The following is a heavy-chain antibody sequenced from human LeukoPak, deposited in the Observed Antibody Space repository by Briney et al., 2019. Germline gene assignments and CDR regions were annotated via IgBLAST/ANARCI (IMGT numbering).Heavy chain of an antibody. V-gene: IGHV7-4-1*02. CDR1: GYDFSIYT. D-gene: IGHD2-21*01. J-gene: IGHJ4*02. CDR2: INTNTGKA. CDR3: ARDILDAVGRPIDY. Sequence: ASVKVSCEPSGYDFSIYTLNWVRQVPGQGPEWMGWINTNTGKATYAQGFRGRFVFSLDTSVSTAFLQISSLKAADSAVYYCARDILDAVGRPIDYWGQGTLVTVSS.